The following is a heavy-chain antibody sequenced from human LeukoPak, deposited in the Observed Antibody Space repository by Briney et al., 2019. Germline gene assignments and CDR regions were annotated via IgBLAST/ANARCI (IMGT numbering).Heavy chain of an antibody. CDR2: IYTGSTT. V-gene: IGHV3-53*01. D-gene: IGHD3-10*01. CDR3: ARGLDSSGGGYYFDY. J-gene: IGHJ4*02. CDR1: GFTVSSNY. Sequence: GGSLTLSCAASGFTVSSNYMSWVRQTPGKGLEWVSVIYTGSTTYYAGSLKGRFTISRDNSKNTLYLQMNSLRAENTAVYYCARGLDSSGGGYYFDYWGQGTLVTVSS.